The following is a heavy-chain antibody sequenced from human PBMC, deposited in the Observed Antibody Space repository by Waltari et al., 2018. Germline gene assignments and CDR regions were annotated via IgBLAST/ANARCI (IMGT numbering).Heavy chain of an antibody. CDR2: ISYDGSNK. Sequence: QVQLVESGGGVVQPGRSLRLSCAASGFTFSSYASHWVRQAPGKGLEWVAVISYDGSNKYYADSVKGRFTISRDNSKNTLYLQMNSLRAEDTAVYYCARESGGEYYFDYWGQGTLVTVSS. D-gene: IGHD3-10*01. CDR3: ARESGGEYYFDY. V-gene: IGHV3-30-3*01. J-gene: IGHJ4*02. CDR1: GFTFSSYA.